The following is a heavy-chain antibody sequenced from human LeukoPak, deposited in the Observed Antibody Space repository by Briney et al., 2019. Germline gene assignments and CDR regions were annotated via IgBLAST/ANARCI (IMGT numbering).Heavy chain of an antibody. V-gene: IGHV4-59*01. J-gene: IGHJ4*02. CDR3: ARYHYDSSGYYYLDH. CDR1: GDSISGYY. Sequence: SETLSLTCTVSGDSISGYYWNWIRQPPGKGLEWIGYIYYSGSTDYNPSLKSRVTMSVDTSKNQSSLKLSSVTAADTAVYYCARYHYDSSGYYYLDHWGQGTLVTVSS. D-gene: IGHD3-22*01. CDR2: IYYSGST.